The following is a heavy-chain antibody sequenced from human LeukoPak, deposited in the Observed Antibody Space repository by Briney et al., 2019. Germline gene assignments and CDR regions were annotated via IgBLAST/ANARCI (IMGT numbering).Heavy chain of an antibody. CDR3: ARRDWWRVRPPSQRPKKYYFDY. Sequence: SETLSLTCAVYGGSFSGYYWSWIRQPPGKGLEWIGEINHSGSTNYNPSLKSRVTISVDTSKNQFSLKLSSVTAADTAVYYCARRDWWRVRPPSQRPKKYYFDYWGQGTLVTVSS. J-gene: IGHJ4*02. CDR1: GGSFSGYY. CDR2: INHSGST. V-gene: IGHV4-34*01. D-gene: IGHD3-10*01.